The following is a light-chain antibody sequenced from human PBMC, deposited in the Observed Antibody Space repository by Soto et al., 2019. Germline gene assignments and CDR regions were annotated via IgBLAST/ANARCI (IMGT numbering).Light chain of an antibody. CDR2: DVS. CDR3: SSYTSSSTLC. CDR1: SSDVGGYNY. J-gene: IGLJ1*01. V-gene: IGLV2-14*01. Sequence: QSVLTQPASVSGSPGQSITISCTGTSSDVGGYNYVSWYQQHPGKAPKLMIYDVSNRPSGVSNRFSGSKSGNTASLTISWLQAEDEADYYCSSYTSSSTLCFGTGTKVTVL.